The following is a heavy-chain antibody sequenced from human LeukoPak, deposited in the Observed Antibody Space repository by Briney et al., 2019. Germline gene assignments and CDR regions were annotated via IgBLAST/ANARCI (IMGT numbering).Heavy chain of an antibody. D-gene: IGHD6-19*01. Sequence: GGSLRLSCVASGFTVSSNYMSWVRQAPGKGLEWVSVIYSGGSTYYADSVKGRFTISRDNSKNTLYLQMNSLRAEDTAVYYCARDRTGYSSGWYLYWGQGTLVTVSS. CDR1: GFTVSSNY. CDR2: IYSGGST. V-gene: IGHV3-53*01. J-gene: IGHJ4*02. CDR3: ARDRTGYSSGWYLY.